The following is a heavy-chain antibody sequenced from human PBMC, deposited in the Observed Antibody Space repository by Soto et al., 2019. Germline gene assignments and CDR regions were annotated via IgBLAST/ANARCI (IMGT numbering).Heavy chain of an antibody. Sequence: ASVKVSCKASGYTFTSYGISWVRQAPGQGLEWMGWISAYNGNTNYAQKLQGRVTMTTDTSTSTAYMELRSLRSDDTAVYYCAISFLRFWEWLPNSDYWGRRTLVIVSS. J-gene: IGHJ4*02. D-gene: IGHD3-3*01. CDR3: AISFLRFWEWLPNSDY. CDR1: GYTFTSYG. CDR2: ISAYNGNT. V-gene: IGHV1-18*01.